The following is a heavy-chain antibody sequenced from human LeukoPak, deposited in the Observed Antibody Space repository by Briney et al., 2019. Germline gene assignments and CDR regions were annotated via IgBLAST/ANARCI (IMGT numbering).Heavy chain of an antibody. CDR1: GNTFSNYV. V-gene: IGHV1-3*01. J-gene: IGHJ4*02. CDR3: ARGPHCSSTSCYAEIDY. D-gene: IGHD2-2*01. CDR2: INAGNGNT. Sequence: ASVKVSCKASGNTFSNYVISWFRQAPGQGLEWMGWINAGNGNTKYSQKFQGRVTITRDTSASTAYMELSSLRSEDTAVYYCARGPHCSSTSCYAEIDYWGQGTLVTVSS.